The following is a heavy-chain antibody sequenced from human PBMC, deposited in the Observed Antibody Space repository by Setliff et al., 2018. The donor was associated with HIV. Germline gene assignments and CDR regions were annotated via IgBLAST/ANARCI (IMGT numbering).Heavy chain of an antibody. V-gene: IGHV4-61*01. CDR2: IYYSGTT. Sequence: ASETLSLTCTVSGDSVSSASYYWSWIRQPPGKGLEWIGYIYYSGTTKYNPSLKSRVTISVDTSKNQFSLKLSSVTAADTAVYYCASEAWTSYRSSSGYYYYYMDVWGEGTTVTVSS. D-gene: IGHD6-6*01. CDR1: GDSVSSASYY. J-gene: IGHJ6*03. CDR3: ASEAWTSYRSSSGYYYYYMDV.